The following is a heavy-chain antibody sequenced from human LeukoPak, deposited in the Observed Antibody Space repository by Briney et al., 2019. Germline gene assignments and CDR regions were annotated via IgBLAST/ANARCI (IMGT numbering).Heavy chain of an antibody. CDR3: AKGDYYGSEYYFDY. CDR1: GFTFDDYA. V-gene: IGHV3-9*03. Sequence: SLILSCAASGFTFDDYAMHWVRQAPGKGLEWVSGISWNSGSIGYADSVKGRFTISRDNAKNSLYLQMNSLRAEDMALYYCAKGDYYGSEYYFDYWGQGTLVTVSS. CDR2: ISWNSGSI. J-gene: IGHJ4*02. D-gene: IGHD3-10*01.